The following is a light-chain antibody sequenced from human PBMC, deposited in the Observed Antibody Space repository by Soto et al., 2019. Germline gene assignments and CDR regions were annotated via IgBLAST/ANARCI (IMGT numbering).Light chain of an antibody. CDR1: QSVNNY. Sequence: EIVLTQSPATLSLSPGERATLSCRASQSVNNYLAWYQQRPGQAPRLLIYDASNWETGIPARFSGSGSGTDFTLTISSLEPDDFAAYYCQQCNNRPFSFGPGTKVDIK. V-gene: IGKV3-11*01. J-gene: IGKJ3*01. CDR3: QQCNNRPFS. CDR2: DAS.